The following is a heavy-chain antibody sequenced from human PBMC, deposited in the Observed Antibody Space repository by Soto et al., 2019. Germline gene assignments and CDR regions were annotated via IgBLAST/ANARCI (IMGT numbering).Heavy chain of an antibody. V-gene: IGHV4-61*01. D-gene: IGHD1-20*01. CDR2: TSPTGTT. CDR3: AREITENWFDP. J-gene: IGHJ5*02. CDR1: GGSVNIGSFY. Sequence: KPSETLSLTCTVSGGSVNIGSFYWIWIRQPPGKGLEWVGRTSPTGTTNYNPSLKSRVTVSLDTSKNQFSLKLSSVTAADTAVYYCAREITENWFDPWGQGTLVTVSS.